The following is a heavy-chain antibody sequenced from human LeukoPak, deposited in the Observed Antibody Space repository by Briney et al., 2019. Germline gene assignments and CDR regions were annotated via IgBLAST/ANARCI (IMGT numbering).Heavy chain of an antibody. CDR2: INHSGST. CDR1: GGSFSGYY. Sequence: SETLSLTCAVYGGSFSGYYWSWIRQPPGKGLEWIGEINHSGSTNYNPSLKSRVTISVDTSKNQFSLKLSSVTAADTAVYYCARGPGSDYYDSSGYSPFDYWGQGTLVTVSS. J-gene: IGHJ4*02. D-gene: IGHD3-22*01. V-gene: IGHV4-34*01. CDR3: ARGPGSDYYDSSGYSPFDY.